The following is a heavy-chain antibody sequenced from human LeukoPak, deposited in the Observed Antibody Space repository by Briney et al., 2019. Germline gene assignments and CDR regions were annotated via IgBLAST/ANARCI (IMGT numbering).Heavy chain of an antibody. Sequence: PSETLSLTCTVSGGSISSGSYYWSWIRQPAGKGLEWIGRIYTSGSTNYNPSLKSRVTISVDTSKNQFSLKLSSVTAADTAVYYCARDGYSGYDGSFDYWGQGTLVTVSS. J-gene: IGHJ4*02. CDR3: ARDGYSGYDGSFDY. CDR2: IYTSGST. D-gene: IGHD5-12*01. CDR1: GGSISSGSYY. V-gene: IGHV4-61*02.